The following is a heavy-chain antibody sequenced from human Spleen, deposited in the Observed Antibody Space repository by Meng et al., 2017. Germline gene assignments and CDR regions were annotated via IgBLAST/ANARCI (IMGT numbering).Heavy chain of an antibody. Sequence: GESLKISCAASGFTFSSYWMNWVRQAPGKGLEWVANIKQDGSEKYYVDSVKGRFTISRDNAKNSLYLQMNSLRAEDTAVYYCARGGDTAMVTMDWFDPWGQGTLVTVSS. J-gene: IGHJ5*02. V-gene: IGHV3-7*01. CDR1: GFTFSSYW. CDR3: ARGGDTAMVTMDWFDP. D-gene: IGHD5-18*01. CDR2: IKQDGSEK.